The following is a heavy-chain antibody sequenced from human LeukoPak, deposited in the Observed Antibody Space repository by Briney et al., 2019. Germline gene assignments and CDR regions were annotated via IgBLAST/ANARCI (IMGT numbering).Heavy chain of an antibody. CDR1: GYTFAGYY. D-gene: IGHD2-21*02. Sequence: GASVKVSCKASGYTFAGYYMHWVRQAPGQGLEWMGWINPNSGVTNFAQKFQGRVTMTRDTSISTAYMELSRLRSDDTAVYYCARGHMTAWPGTGVDYWGQGTLVTVSS. V-gene: IGHV1-2*02. CDR2: INPNSGVT. J-gene: IGHJ4*02. CDR3: ARGHMTAWPGTGVDY.